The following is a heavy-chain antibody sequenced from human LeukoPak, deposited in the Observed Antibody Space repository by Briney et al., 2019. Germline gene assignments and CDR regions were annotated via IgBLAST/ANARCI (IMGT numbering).Heavy chain of an antibody. CDR3: TRDSSEHDYGDYVPKPVRSGYYYGMDV. V-gene: IGHV3-49*04. Sequence: GGSLRLSCTASGFTFGDYAMSWVRQAPGKGLEWVGFIRSKAYGGTTEYAASVKGRFTISRDDSKSIAYLQMNSLKTEDTAVYYCTRDSSEHDYGDYVPKPVRSGYYYGMDVWGQGTTVTVSS. D-gene: IGHD4-17*01. J-gene: IGHJ6*02. CDR2: IRSKAYGGTT. CDR1: GFTFGDYA.